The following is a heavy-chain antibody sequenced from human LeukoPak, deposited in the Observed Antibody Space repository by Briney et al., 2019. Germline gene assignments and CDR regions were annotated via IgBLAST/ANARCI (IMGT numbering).Heavy chain of an antibody. J-gene: IGHJ6*02. Sequence: PGGSLRLSCVASGFNFNTYSMNWVRQAPGKGLEWISYIISSSSTIYYADSVKGRFTISRDNAKNSLYLQMNSLRAEDTAVYYCARAPAYYYYGMDVWGQGTTVTVSS. CDR2: IISSSSTI. CDR1: GFNFNTYS. V-gene: IGHV3-48*04. CDR3: ARAPAYYYYGMDV.